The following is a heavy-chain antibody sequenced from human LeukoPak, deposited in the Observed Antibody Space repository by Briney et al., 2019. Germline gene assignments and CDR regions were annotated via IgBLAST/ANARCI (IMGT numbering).Heavy chain of an antibody. CDR2: IYYSGST. D-gene: IGHD4-11*01. V-gene: IGHV4-39*01. J-gene: IGHJ4*02. CDR1: GGSISSSSFY. CDR3: ARREVYSNYGYFDY. Sequence: PSETLSLTCTVSGGSISSSSFYWGWIRQPPGKGLEWIGSIYYSGSTYYNPSLKSRFTISVDTSKNQFSLKLSSVTAADTAVYYCARREVYSNYGYFDYWGQGTLVTVSS.